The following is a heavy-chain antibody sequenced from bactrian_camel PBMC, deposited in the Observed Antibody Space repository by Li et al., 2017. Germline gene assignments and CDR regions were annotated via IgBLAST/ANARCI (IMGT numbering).Heavy chain of an antibody. CDR2: ISSITNTGST. D-gene: IGHD1*01. Sequence: DVQLVESGGGLVQPGGSLRLSCVASGFTFSTYYMSWVRQAPGNECELISTISSITNTGSTYYEDSVKGRFTISRDNASRARHTVYLQMNTLKLDDTGLYYCAASGLFSCGGNWHFVTPGQFPGWGQGTQVTVS. V-gene: IGHV3S40*01. CDR1: GFTFSTYY. J-gene: IGHJ4*01. CDR3: AASGLFSCGGNWHFVTPGQFPG.